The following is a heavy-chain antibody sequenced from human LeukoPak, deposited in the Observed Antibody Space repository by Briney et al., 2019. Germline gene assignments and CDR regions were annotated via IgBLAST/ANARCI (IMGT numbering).Heavy chain of an antibody. CDR1: GFSVSSTY. D-gene: IGHD3-16*01. V-gene: IGHV3-53*05. CDR2: IYTDGST. J-gene: IGHJ3*02. Sequence: GGSLRLSCAASGFSVSSTYMSWVRQAPGKGLEWVSVIYTDGSTYYADSVTGRFTISRDNSKNTLYLQMNRLRAEDTAVYYCARDWGEGFFSMAFDIWGQGTMVTVSS. CDR3: ARDWGEGFFSMAFDI.